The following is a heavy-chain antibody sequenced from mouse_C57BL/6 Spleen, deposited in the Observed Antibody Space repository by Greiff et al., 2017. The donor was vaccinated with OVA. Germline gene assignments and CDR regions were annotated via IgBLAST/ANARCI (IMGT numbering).Heavy chain of an antibody. CDR1: GFTFSDYY. CDR2: INYDGSST. CDR3: AREKAYDFFDY. V-gene: IGHV5-16*01. D-gene: IGHD2-4*01. Sequence: EVKLMESEGGLVQPGSSMKLSCTASGFTFSDYYMAWVRQVPEKGLEWVANINYDGSSTYYLDSLKSRFIISRDNAKNILYLQMSSLKSEDTATYYCAREKAYDFFDYWGQGTTLTVSS. J-gene: IGHJ2*01.